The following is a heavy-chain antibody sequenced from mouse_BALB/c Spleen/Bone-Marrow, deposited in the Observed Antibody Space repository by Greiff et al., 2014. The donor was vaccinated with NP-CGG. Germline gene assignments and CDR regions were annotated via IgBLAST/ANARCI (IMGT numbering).Heavy chain of an antibody. CDR3: AIFITAVVGYFDY. Sequence: VNLVESGPGLVAPSQSLSITCTVSGFSLTSYGVHWVRQPPGKGLEWLGVIWAGGSTNYNSALMSRLSISKDNSKSQVFLKMNRLQTDDAAMYYCAIFITAVVGYFDYWGQGTTLTVSS. CDR2: IWAGGST. V-gene: IGHV2-9*02. J-gene: IGHJ2*01. D-gene: IGHD1-1*01. CDR1: GFSLTSYG.